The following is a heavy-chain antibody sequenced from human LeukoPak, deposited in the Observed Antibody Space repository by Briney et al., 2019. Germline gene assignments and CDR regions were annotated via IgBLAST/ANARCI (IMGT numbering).Heavy chain of an antibody. D-gene: IGHD3-3*01. CDR2: ISSSSSYI. Sequence: GGSLRLSCAASEFTFSTYCMHWVRQAPGKGLEWVSSISSSSSYIYYADSVKGRFTISRDNAKNSLYLQMNSLRAEDTAVYYCARAAVGVVPFFDYWGQGTLVTVSS. CDR3: ARAAVGVVPFFDY. J-gene: IGHJ4*02. V-gene: IGHV3-21*01. CDR1: EFTFSTYC.